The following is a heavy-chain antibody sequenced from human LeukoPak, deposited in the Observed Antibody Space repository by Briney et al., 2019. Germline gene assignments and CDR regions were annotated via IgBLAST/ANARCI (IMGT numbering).Heavy chain of an antibody. CDR1: GGSISTYY. CDR3: ARQNSGSYGGSDAFDI. CDR2: IYYSGST. D-gene: IGHD1-26*01. Sequence: SETLSLTCSVSGGSISTYYWTWIRQPPGKGLEWIGYIYYSGSTNYNPSLKSQVTISLDTSKNQFSLKLSSVTAADTAVYYCARQNSGSYGGSDAFDIWGQGTMVTVSS. J-gene: IGHJ3*02. V-gene: IGHV4-59*08.